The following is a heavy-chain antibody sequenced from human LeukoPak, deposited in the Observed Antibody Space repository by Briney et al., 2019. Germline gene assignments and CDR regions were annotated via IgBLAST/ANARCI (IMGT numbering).Heavy chain of an antibody. J-gene: IGHJ4*02. Sequence: ASVKVSCKASGGTFISYAISWVRQAPGQGLEWMGGIIPIFGTANYAQKFQGRVTITADESTSTAYMELSSLRSEDTAVYYCARHRPAKHYYDSSAYSPFDYWGQGTLVTVSS. CDR1: GGTFISYA. CDR2: IIPIFGTA. CDR3: ARHRPAKHYYDSSAYSPFDY. V-gene: IGHV1-69*13. D-gene: IGHD3-22*01.